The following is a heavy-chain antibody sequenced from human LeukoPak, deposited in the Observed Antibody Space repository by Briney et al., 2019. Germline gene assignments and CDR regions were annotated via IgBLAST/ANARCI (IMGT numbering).Heavy chain of an antibody. CDR3: ARDQEGFDY. Sequence: ASVKVSRKASGYTFTSNYIHWVRQAPGQGLEWMGMIYPRDGSTGYAQKFQGRVTVTRDTSTSTVHMELSGLRSEDTAVYYCARDQEGFDYWGQGTLVTVSS. CDR2: IYPRDGST. J-gene: IGHJ4*02. V-gene: IGHV1-46*01. CDR1: GYTFTSNY.